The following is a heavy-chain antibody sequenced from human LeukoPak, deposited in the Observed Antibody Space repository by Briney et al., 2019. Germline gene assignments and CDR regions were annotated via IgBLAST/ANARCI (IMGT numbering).Heavy chain of an antibody. J-gene: IGHJ4*02. CDR3: AKVGDTAMVIAY. CDR2: IRYDGSNK. Sequence: PGGSLRLSCAASGFTFSSYGMHWVRQAPGKGLEWVAFIRYDGSNKYYADSVKGRFTISRDNSKNTLYLQMNSLRAEDTAVYYCAKVGDTAMVIAYWGQGTLVTVSS. V-gene: IGHV3-30*02. D-gene: IGHD5-18*01. CDR1: GFTFSSYG.